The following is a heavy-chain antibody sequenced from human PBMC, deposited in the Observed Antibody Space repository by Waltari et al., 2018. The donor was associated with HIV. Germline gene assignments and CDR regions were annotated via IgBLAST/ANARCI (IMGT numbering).Heavy chain of an antibody. J-gene: IGHJ6*02. D-gene: IGHD6-6*01. Sequence: QVQLVESGGGVVQPGGSLRLSCAASGFTFSSYGMHWVRPAPGKGLEWVAFIRYDGSNKYYADSVKGRFTISRDNSKNTLYLQMNSLRAEDTAVYYCAKAAAVSSSSEVSYYYYGMDVWGQGTTVTVSS. CDR1: GFTFSSYG. V-gene: IGHV3-30*02. CDR2: IRYDGSNK. CDR3: AKAAAVSSSSEVSYYYYGMDV.